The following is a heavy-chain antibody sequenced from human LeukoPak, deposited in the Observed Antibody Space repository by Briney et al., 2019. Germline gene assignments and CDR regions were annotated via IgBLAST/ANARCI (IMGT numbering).Heavy chain of an antibody. D-gene: IGHD3-10*01. Sequence: PGGSLRLSCAASGFTFSSYGMSWVRQAPGKGLEWVSAISGSGGSTYYADSVKGRFTISRDNSKNTLYLQMNSPRAEDTAVYYCAKASGSYSNYFDYWGQGTLVTVSS. CDR3: AKASGSYSNYFDY. CDR2: ISGSGGST. CDR1: GFTFSSYG. J-gene: IGHJ4*02. V-gene: IGHV3-23*01.